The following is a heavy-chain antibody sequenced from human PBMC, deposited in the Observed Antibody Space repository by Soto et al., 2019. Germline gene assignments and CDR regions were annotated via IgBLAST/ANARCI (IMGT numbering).Heavy chain of an antibody. Sequence: QITLKESGPTLVRPAQPLTLTCGFSGFSLSSYGMGVAWIRQPPGKALEWLALIYWDDDKRYSPSLNDRLAISKDTSSNQVVLTITNMDPGDTATYFCAHAGDYDLLTCDHWGPGTLVTVSS. CDR3: AHAGDYDLLTCDH. CDR1: GFSLSSYGMG. J-gene: IGHJ4*02. D-gene: IGHD4-17*01. CDR2: IYWDDDK. V-gene: IGHV2-5*02.